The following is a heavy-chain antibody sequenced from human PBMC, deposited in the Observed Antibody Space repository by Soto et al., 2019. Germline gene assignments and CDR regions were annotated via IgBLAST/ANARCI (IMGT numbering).Heavy chain of an antibody. Sequence: ASVKVSCKASGYTFTGHYTHWVRQAPEQGPEWMGEIGPETGATRYAQKFQGRVTMTRDMSITTVYMELNNLSPDDTAVYYCGRGRSGQIVVFYSGQGPPVTVYS. J-gene: IGHJ4*02. CDR1: GYTFTGHY. CDR2: IGPETGAT. D-gene: IGHD1-26*01. V-gene: IGHV1-2*02. CDR3: GRGRSGQIVVFY.